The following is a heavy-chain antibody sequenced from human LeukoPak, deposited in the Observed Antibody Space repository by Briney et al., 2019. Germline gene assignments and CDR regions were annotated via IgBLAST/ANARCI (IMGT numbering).Heavy chain of an antibody. Sequence: GGSLRLSCAASGFTFSSYAMSWVRQAPGKGLEWVSAISGSGGSTYYADSVKGRFTISRDNSKNTLYLQMNSLRAEDTAVYYCAKGVVGATRRGGNAFDIWGQGTMATVSS. CDR1: GFTFSSYA. CDR3: AKGVVGATRRGGNAFDI. D-gene: IGHD1-26*01. V-gene: IGHV3-23*01. CDR2: ISGSGGST. J-gene: IGHJ3*02.